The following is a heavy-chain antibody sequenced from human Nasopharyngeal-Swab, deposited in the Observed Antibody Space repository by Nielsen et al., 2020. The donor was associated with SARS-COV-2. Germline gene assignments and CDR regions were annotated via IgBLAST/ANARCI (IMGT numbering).Heavy chain of an antibody. CDR3: ARGGDDYYYGMDV. V-gene: IGHV3-21*01. Sequence: GGSLRLSCAASGFTFSSYTMNWVRQAPGKGLEWVSSISSSSSYIYYAGSVKGRFTISRDNAKNSLYLQMNSLRAEDTAVYYCARGGDDYYYGMDVWGQGTTVTVSS. D-gene: IGHD3-10*01. CDR1: GFTFSSYT. J-gene: IGHJ6*02. CDR2: ISSSSSYI.